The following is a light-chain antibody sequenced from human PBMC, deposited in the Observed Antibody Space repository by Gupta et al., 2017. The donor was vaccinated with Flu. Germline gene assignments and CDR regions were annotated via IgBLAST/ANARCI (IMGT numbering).Light chain of an antibody. V-gene: IGKV1D-12*01. CDR2: SIS. CDR1: QSVLSW. Sequence: DIQLTQSPSSVSASVGDTVTITCRASQSVLSWLVWYQQKPGKAPKLLIHSISSLQTGVSPRFSGSGSDTDFTLTITSLQPEDFATYFCQQAHLYPLTFGGGTTVE. J-gene: IGKJ4*01. CDR3: QQAHLYPLT.